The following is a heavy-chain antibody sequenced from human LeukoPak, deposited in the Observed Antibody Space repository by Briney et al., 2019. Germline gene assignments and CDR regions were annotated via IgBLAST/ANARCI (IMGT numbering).Heavy chain of an antibody. CDR1: GGSISINDYF. CDR2: VSYRGDT. D-gene: IGHD1-1*01. V-gene: IGHV4-39*07. CDR3: ARDSLRIQSGTTP. J-gene: IGHJ4*02. Sequence: SETLSLTCAVSGGSISINDYFWAWIRQSPGKGLEWIGSVSYRGDTYYNPSLQSRVTISVDTPKNQFSLRLNSVTAADTALYYCARDSLRIQSGTTPRGQGTLVTVSS.